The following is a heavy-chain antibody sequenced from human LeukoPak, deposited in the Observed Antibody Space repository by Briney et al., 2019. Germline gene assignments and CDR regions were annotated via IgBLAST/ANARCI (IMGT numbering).Heavy chain of an antibody. CDR2: IYHSGST. CDR1: GGSISSGGYY. Sequence: PSETLSLTCTVSGGSISSGGYYWSWIRQPPGKGLEWIGYIYHSGSTYYNPSLKSRVTISVDRSKNQFSLKLSSVTAADTAVYYCATGESGYGAFDIWGQGTMVTVSS. V-gene: IGHV4-30-2*01. D-gene: IGHD3-22*01. CDR3: ATGESGYGAFDI. J-gene: IGHJ3*02.